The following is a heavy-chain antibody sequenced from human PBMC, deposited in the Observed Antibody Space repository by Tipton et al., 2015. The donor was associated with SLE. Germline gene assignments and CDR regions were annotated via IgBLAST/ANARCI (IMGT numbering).Heavy chain of an antibody. J-gene: IGHJ4*02. CDR3: ARDDLRGFDY. V-gene: IGHV4-4*07. CDR1: GGSISSYY. CDR2: IYTSGST. Sequence: LRLSCTVSGGSISSYYWSWIRQPAGKGLEWIGRIYTSGSTNYNPSLKSRVTMSVDTSKYQFSLKLSSVTAADTAVYYCARDDLRGFDYWGQGTLVTVSS. D-gene: IGHD3/OR15-3a*01.